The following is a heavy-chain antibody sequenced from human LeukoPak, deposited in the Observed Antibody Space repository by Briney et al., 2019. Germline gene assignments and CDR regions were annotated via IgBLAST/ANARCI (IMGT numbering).Heavy chain of an antibody. CDR1: GGSISSHY. CDR2: IYSSGST. Sequence: RTSETLSLTCTVSGGSISSHYWSWIRRPPGKGLEWIGHIYSSGSTNYNPSLKSRVTISVDTSKNQFSLKLSSVTAADTAVYYCARHRGYSYGPPRDLDYWGQGTLVTVSS. CDR3: ARHRGYSYGPPRDLDY. J-gene: IGHJ4*02. V-gene: IGHV4-59*08. D-gene: IGHD5-18*01.